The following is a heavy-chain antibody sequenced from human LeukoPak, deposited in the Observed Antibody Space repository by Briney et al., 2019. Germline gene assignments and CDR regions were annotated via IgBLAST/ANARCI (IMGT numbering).Heavy chain of an antibody. D-gene: IGHD4-17*01. V-gene: IGHV3-7*01. CDR3: ARVDPPEKADDYGDYDDYYYDGMDV. CDR2: RKQHGSEK. CDR1: GFTFRSYW. Sequence: GGSLRLSCAAPGFTFRSYWMSWLLQAPARGREGVAGRKQHGSEKYYVDSVKRRFNISTDNAKKSLYLQMNSLRAEDTAVYYCARVDPPEKADDYGDYDDYYYDGMDVWGQGPTVTVSS. J-gene: IGHJ6*02.